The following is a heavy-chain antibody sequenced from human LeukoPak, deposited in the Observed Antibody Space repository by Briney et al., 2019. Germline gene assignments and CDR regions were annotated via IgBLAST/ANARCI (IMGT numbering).Heavy chain of an antibody. CDR3: ARDPATVTTIFDY. CDR2: INAGNGNT. V-gene: IGHV1-3*01. CDR1: GYTFTSYA. J-gene: IGHJ4*02. D-gene: IGHD4-17*01. Sequence: GASVKVSCKASGYTFTSYAMHWVRQAPGQRLEWMGWINAGNGNTKYSQKFQGRVTITRDTSASTAYMELSGLRSEDTAVYYCARDPATVTTIFDYWGQGTLVTVSS.